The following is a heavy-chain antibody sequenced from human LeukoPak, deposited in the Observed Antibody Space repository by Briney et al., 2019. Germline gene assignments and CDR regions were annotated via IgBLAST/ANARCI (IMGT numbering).Heavy chain of an antibody. CDR3: ARHGSYYYYMDV. CDR1: GGSISSSSNY. D-gene: IGHD3-16*01. Sequence: PSETLSLTCTVPGGSISSSSNYWGWIRQPPGKGLEWIGTIYYSGSTYYNPSLKSRVTISVDTSKLQFSLMLTSVTAADTAVYYCARHGSYYYYMDVWGKGTTVTVSS. CDR2: IYYSGST. J-gene: IGHJ6*03. V-gene: IGHV4-39*01.